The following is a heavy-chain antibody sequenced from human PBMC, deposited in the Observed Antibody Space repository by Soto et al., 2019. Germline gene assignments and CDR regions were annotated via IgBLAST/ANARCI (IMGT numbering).Heavy chain of an antibody. J-gene: IGHJ4*02. CDR1: GYTFTSYG. CDR2: ISAYNGNT. V-gene: IGHV1-18*01. CDR3: ARATMDIGAPWYEYYFDY. D-gene: IGHD5-12*01. Sequence: GASVKVSCKASGYTFTSYGISWVRQAPGQGLEWMGWISAYNGNTNYAQKLQGRVTMTTDTSTSTAYMELRSLRSDDTAVYYCARATMDIGAPWYEYYFDYWGQGTLVTVSS.